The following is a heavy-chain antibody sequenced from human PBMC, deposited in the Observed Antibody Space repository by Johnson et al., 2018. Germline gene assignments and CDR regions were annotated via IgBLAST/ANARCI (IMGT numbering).Heavy chain of an antibody. V-gene: IGHV3-30*03. Sequence: QVQLVQSGGGVVQPGNSLRLSCAASGFTFSNYGLDWVRQAPGKGLEWVTGLSYDGRNQYYIDSVRGRFTISRDNSKNTLYLQMNNLRPEDTALYYCARDFRGVLLAANRLDYWGQRTLVTVAS. D-gene: IGHD2-15*01. CDR3: ARDFRGVLLAANRLDY. CDR1: GFTFSNYG. CDR2: LSYDGRNQ. J-gene: IGHJ4*02.